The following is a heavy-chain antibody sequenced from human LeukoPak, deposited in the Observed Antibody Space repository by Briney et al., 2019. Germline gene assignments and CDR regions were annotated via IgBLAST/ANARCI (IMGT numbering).Heavy chain of an antibody. D-gene: IGHD3-10*01. CDR2: IYYSGST. V-gene: IGHV4-59*01. J-gene: IGHJ4*02. CDR1: GGSISSYY. CDR3: ASYYGSGSYHYFDY. Sequence: SETLSLTCTVSGGSISSYYWSWIRQPPGKGLEWIGYIYYSGSTNYNPSLKSRVTISVDTSKNQFSLKLSSVTAADTAVYYCASYYGSGSYHYFDYWGQGTLVTVSS.